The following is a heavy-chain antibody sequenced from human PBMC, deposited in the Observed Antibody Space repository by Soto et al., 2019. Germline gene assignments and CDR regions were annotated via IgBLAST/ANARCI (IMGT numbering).Heavy chain of an antibody. CDR3: ARIVVVAQVANA. Sequence: SETLSLTCSVSGGSISYNSYYWGWIRQPPGKGLEWVGGIFYTGTTYYSPSLKDRVTISVDTSKNSFSLNLTSVTAADTAVYFCARIVVVAQVANAWGQGTLVTVYS. D-gene: IGHD2-15*01. CDR1: GGSISYNSYY. V-gene: IGHV4-39*02. CDR2: IFYTGTT. J-gene: IGHJ5*02.